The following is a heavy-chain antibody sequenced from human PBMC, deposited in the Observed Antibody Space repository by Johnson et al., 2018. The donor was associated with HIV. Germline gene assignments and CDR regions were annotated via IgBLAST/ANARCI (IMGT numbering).Heavy chain of an antibody. CDR2: IKSKSDGGTT. V-gene: IGHV3-15*05. CDR3: AKNFGKILAAGGLEVGDAFDI. Sequence: MLLVESGGSLVKPGGSLRLSCAASGFSFSNTWMSWVRQAPGKGLEWVARIKSKSDGGTTDYAAPVKGRFTISRDDSKNTLYLQMNSLRAEDTALYYCAKNFGKILAAGGLEVGDAFDIWGQGTMVTVSS. CDR1: GFSFSNTW. D-gene: IGHD6-13*01. J-gene: IGHJ3*02.